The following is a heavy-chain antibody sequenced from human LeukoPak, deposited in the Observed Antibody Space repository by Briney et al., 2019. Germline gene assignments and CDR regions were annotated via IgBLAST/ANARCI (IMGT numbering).Heavy chain of an antibody. D-gene: IGHD3-10*01. V-gene: IGHV4-39*01. CDR2: IYYTGTT. J-gene: IGHJ3*02. CDR1: GGSIISSGDY. CDR3: ARQRASGTWAFDI. Sequence: SETLSLTCTVSGGSIISSGDYWWGWIRQPPGKGLEWIGGIYYTGTTYNDPSLKSRVTISVDTSKSHLSLRLTSVTAADTAVYYCARQRASGTWAFDIWGQGTMVTVSS.